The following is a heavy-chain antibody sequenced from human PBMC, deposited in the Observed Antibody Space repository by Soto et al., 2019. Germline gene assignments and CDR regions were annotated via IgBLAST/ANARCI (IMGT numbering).Heavy chain of an antibody. CDR2: IYSGGST. J-gene: IGHJ2*01. Sequence: EVQLVESGGGLVQPGGSLRLSCAASGFTVSSNYMSWVRQAPGKGLEWVSVIYSGGSTYYADSVNGRFTISRDNSKNTLYLQMNSLRAEDTAVYYCARRGPSGYSSGVSLWYFDHWGRGTLVTVSS. CDR3: ARRGPSGYSSGVSLWYFDH. V-gene: IGHV3-66*01. CDR1: GFTVSSNY. D-gene: IGHD6-19*01.